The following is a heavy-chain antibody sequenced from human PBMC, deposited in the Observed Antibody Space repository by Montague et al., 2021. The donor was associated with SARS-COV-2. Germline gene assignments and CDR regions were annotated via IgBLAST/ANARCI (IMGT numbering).Heavy chain of an antibody. CDR1: SGSISSYY. J-gene: IGHJ5*02. CDR2: IYYNGTT. D-gene: IGHD2-2*01. CDR3: ARERGYQLLSGWFDP. Sequence: SETLSLTCTVSSGSISSYYWSWIRQPPGKGLEWIGYIYYNGTTNYSPSLKGRVSISVDTSKNQFSLEMNSVTAADTAVYYCARERGYQLLSGWFDPWGQGTLVTVSS. V-gene: IGHV4-59*01.